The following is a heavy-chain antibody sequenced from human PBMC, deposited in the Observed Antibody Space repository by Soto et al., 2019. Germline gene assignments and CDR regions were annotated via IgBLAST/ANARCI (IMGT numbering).Heavy chain of an antibody. V-gene: IGHV4-31*03. J-gene: IGHJ4*02. Sequence: QVQLRESDPGLVKRSQTLSLTCTVSGGSISSGGYYWSWIRQQPGKGLEWIGYIYNSGSTYYTPSLKSRLNISVDTSKNQFSLNLRSVTAADTAVYYCAGSGRVRRFDYWGQGTLVTVSS. CDR3: AGSGRVRRFDY. CDR1: GGSISSGGYY. CDR2: IYNSGST. D-gene: IGHD3-10*01.